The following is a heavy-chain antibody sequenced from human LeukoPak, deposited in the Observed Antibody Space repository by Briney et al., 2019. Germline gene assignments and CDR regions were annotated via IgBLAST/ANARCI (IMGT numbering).Heavy chain of an antibody. D-gene: IGHD2-15*01. V-gene: IGHV4-59*01. Sequence: SETLSLTCTVSGGSISSYYWSWIRQPPGKGLEWIGYIYYSGSTNYNPSLKSRVTISVDTSKNQFSLKLSSVTAADTTVYYCARGGRYCSGGSCPPMNSWGQGTLVTVSS. CDR1: GGSISSYY. J-gene: IGHJ5*02. CDR2: IYYSGST. CDR3: ARGGRYCSGGSCPPMNS.